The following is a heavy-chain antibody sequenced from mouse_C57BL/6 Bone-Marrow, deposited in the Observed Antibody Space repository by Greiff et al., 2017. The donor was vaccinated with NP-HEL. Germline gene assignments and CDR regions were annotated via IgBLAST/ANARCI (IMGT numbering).Heavy chain of an antibody. Sequence: VQLQQSGPELVKPGASVKISCKASGYSFTDYNMNWVKQSTGKSLEWIGVINPNYGTTSYNQKFKGKATLTVDQSSSTAYMQLNSLTSEDSAVYYCAGYSNYVNYYAMDYWGQGTSVTVSS. CDR1: GYSFTDYN. CDR2: INPNYGTT. D-gene: IGHD2-5*01. CDR3: AGYSNYVNYYAMDY. V-gene: IGHV1-39*01. J-gene: IGHJ4*01.